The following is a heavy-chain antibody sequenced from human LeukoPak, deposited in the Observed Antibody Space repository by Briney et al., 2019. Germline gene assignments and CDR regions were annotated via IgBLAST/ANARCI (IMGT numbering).Heavy chain of an antibody. Sequence: SETLSLTCTDSGGSIRSSCWSWLRQPPGKGLEWIAYIYYSGSTNYNPSLKSRVTISVDTSKNQVSLKLSAVTAADTAVYYCARGIAAAGRRFDYWGEGTLVTVSS. D-gene: IGHD6-13*01. CDR3: ARGIAAAGRRFDY. CDR1: GGSIRSSC. J-gene: IGHJ4*02. V-gene: IGHV4-59*01. CDR2: IYYSGST.